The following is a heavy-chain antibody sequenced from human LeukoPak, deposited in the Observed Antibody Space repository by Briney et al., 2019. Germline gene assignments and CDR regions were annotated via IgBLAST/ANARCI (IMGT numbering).Heavy chain of an antibody. CDR3: ARGEYQLPLDY. D-gene: IGHD2-2*01. V-gene: IGHV3-48*03. CDR2: ISSSGSTI. Sequence: GGSLRLSCAASGFTFSGYVMTWVRQAPGKGLEWVSYISSSGSTIYYADSVKGRFTISRDNAKNSLYLQMNSLRAEDTAVYYCARGEYQLPLDYWGQGTLVTVSS. J-gene: IGHJ4*02. CDR1: GFTFSGYV.